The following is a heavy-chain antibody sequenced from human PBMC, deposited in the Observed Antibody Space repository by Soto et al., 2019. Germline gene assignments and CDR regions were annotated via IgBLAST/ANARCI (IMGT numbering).Heavy chain of an antibody. CDR3: ARAFSVAARPSGFDY. CDR1: GGSISSYY. J-gene: IGHJ4*02. CDR2: IYYSGST. Sequence: PSETLSLTCTVSGGSISSYYWSWIRQPPGKGLEWIGYIYYSGSTNYNPSLKSRVTISVDTSKNQFSLKLSSVTAADTAVYYCARAFSVAARPSGFDYWGQGTLVTVS. V-gene: IGHV4-59*01. D-gene: IGHD6-6*01.